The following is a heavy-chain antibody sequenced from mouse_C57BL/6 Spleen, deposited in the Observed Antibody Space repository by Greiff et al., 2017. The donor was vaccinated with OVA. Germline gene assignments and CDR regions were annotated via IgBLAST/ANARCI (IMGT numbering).Heavy chain of an antibody. CDR3: ARGGFAY. V-gene: IGHV1-69*01. CDR1: GYTFTSYW. Sequence: QVQLQQPGAELVMPGASVKLSCKASGYTFTSYWMHWVKQRPGQGLEWIGEIDPSDSYTNYNQKFKGKSTLTVEKSSSTAYMQLSSLTSEDSAVYYCARGGFAYWGQGTLVTVSA. J-gene: IGHJ3*01. CDR2: IDPSDSYT.